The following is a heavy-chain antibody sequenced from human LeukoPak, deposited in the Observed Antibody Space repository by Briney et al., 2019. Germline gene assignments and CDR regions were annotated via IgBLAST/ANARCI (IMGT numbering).Heavy chain of an antibody. CDR3: TRDPSEASHPYYFDY. CDR1: GITFNNYG. J-gene: IGHJ4*02. D-gene: IGHD6-25*01. CDR2: ISSSSSYI. Sequence: GGSLRLSCAASGITFNNYGLNWVRQAPGKGLEWVSFISSSSSYIYYADSVKGRFTISRDNAKNSLHLQMNSLRAEDTAVYYCTRDPSEASHPYYFDYWGQGILVTVSS. V-gene: IGHV3-21*01.